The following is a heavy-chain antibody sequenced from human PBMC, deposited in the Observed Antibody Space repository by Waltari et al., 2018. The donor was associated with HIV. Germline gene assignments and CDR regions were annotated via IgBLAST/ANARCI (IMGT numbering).Heavy chain of an antibody. D-gene: IGHD3-16*01. Sequence: EVQLVESGGGLVQPGGSLRSCCAAHGFSVIRNYMSLVRQVPGKDLGWVELIQGGGATYFANSLQGRFTISKYSSKNTGYLKVGSVRGEDAVLYYCPLDPDWGGGNRGQSPRGGHGTLVTVAS. CDR1: GFSVIRNY. V-gene: IGHV3-66*01. J-gene: IGHJ4*01. CDR2: IQGGGAT. CDR3: PLDPDWGGGNRGQSPR.